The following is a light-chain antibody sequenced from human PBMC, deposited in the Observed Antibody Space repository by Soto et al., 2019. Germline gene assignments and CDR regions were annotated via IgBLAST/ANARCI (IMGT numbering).Light chain of an antibody. CDR3: SSYTTSHTLV. Sequence: VLSQPASVSGSPGQSITVSCTGTSSDVGGYNSVSWYQQHPGKAPKLMIYDVTNRPSGVSDRFSGSKSGNTASLTISGLQAEDEADFYCSSYTTSHTLVFGTGTKVTV. CDR2: DVT. J-gene: IGLJ1*01. V-gene: IGLV2-14*01. CDR1: SSDVGGYNS.